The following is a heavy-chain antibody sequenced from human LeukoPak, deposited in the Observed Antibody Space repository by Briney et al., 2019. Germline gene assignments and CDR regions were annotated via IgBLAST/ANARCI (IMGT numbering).Heavy chain of an antibody. CDR1: GFTFSSYE. CDR3: ARDPDGSGSYYGTISFDP. V-gene: IGHV3-66*01. J-gene: IGHJ5*02. CDR2: IYSGGST. Sequence: GGSLRLSCAASGFTFSSYEMNWVRQAPGKGLEWVSVIYSGGSTYYADSVKGRFTISRDNSKNTLYLQMNSLRAEDTAVYYCARDPDGSGSYYGTISFDPWGQGTLVTVSS. D-gene: IGHD3-10*01.